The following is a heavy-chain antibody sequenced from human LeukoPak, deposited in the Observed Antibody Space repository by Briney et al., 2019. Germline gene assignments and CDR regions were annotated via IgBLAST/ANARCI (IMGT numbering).Heavy chain of an antibody. D-gene: IGHD2-15*01. Sequence: SESLSLTCTVSVGSLRSYYSRCVCEPPGRGRESSGYIYYSGSTNYNPSLKSRVTISVDTSKTQFSLKLDSVTAADTAVYYCARGSSGGSVLNPLNWGQGTLVTVSS. CDR3: ARGSSGGSVLNPLN. CDR2: IYYSGST. V-gene: IGHV4-59*01. CDR1: VGSLRSYY. J-gene: IGHJ4*02.